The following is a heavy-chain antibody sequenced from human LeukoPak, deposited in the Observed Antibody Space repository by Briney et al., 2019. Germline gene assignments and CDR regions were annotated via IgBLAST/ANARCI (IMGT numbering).Heavy chain of an antibody. CDR2: ISGSGGST. D-gene: IGHD1-26*01. V-gene: IGHV3-23*01. CDR1: GFTFSSYS. CDR3: AKDSIVGARPVVDY. Sequence: PGGSLRLSCAASGFTFSSYSMNWVRQAPGKGLEWVSAISGSGGSTYYADSVKGRFTISRDNSKNTLYLQMNSLRAEDTAVYYCAKDSIVGARPVVDYWGQGTLVTVSS. J-gene: IGHJ4*02.